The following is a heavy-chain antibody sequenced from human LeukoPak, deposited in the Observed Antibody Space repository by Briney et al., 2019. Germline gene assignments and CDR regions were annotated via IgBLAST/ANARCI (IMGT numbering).Heavy chain of an antibody. CDR2: IRYDGSNP. J-gene: IGHJ4*02. V-gene: IGHV3-30*02. D-gene: IGHD3-22*01. Sequence: GGSLGLSCAASGFIFSSFGMHWVRQAPGKGLEWVAFIRYDGSNPYYADSVKGRFTISRDNAKHTLYLQMNSLRVGETAVYYCAKDPQYYGSSGYADYWGQGTLVTVSS. CDR1: GFIFSSFG. CDR3: AKDPQYYGSSGYADY.